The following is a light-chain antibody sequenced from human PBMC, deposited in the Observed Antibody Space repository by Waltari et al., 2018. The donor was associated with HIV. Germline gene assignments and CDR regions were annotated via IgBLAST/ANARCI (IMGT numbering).Light chain of an antibody. CDR3: QQHDNSFLKT. J-gene: IGKJ1*01. CDR1: RSIGTW. Sequence: DIQMTQSPSTLSASVGDRVTITCRASRSIGTWLAWYQQKPGKAPKLLIYKASTLENGVPSRFTGSGSATEFSLTITSLQPDDFATYYCQQHDNSFLKTFGQGTSV. V-gene: IGKV1-5*03. CDR2: KAS.